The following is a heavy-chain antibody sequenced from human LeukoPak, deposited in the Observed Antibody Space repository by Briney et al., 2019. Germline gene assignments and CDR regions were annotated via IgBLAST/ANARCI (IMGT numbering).Heavy chain of an antibody. Sequence: SETLSLTCTVSGYSISGGYYWGWIRQPPGKGLEWIGTIYYSGSTYYNPSLKSRVTISVDTSKNQFSLKPSSVTAADTAVYYCARDYYDFWSGYYYRHFDYWGQGTLVTVSS. D-gene: IGHD3-3*01. V-gene: IGHV4-38-2*02. CDR3: ARDYYDFWSGYYYRHFDY. CDR2: IYYSGST. J-gene: IGHJ4*02. CDR1: GYSISGGYY.